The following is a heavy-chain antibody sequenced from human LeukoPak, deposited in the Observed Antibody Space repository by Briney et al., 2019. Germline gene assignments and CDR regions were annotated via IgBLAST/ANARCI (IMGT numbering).Heavy chain of an antibody. D-gene: IGHD3-9*01. CDR2: ISAYNGNT. J-gene: IGHJ4*02. Sequence: ASVKVSCKASGYTFTSYGISWVRQAPGQGLEWMGWISAYNGNTNYAQKLQGRVTMTTDTSTSTAYMELRSLRSDDTAVYYCARDGLIYYDILTGYYSNFDYWGQGTLVTVSS. V-gene: IGHV1-18*01. CDR3: ARDGLIYYDILTGYYSNFDY. CDR1: GYTFTSYG.